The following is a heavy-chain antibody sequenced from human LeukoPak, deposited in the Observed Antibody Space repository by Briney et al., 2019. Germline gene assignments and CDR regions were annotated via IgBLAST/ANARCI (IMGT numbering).Heavy chain of an antibody. V-gene: IGHV3-66*01. CDR2: IYSGDRT. CDR1: GVTGRSNY. D-gene: IGHD2-2*03. J-gene: IGHJ3*01. CDR3: ARAQLDIAAFDV. Sequence: GGSLRLSCAASGVTGRSNYMNWVRQAPGKGLEGVSVIYSGDRTNYADSVKGRFTISRDNSKTTLYLQMDSLRAEDTAVYYCARAQLDIAAFDVWGQGTMVTVSS.